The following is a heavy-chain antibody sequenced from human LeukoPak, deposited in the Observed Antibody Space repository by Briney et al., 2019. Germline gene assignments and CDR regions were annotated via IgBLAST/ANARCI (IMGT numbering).Heavy chain of an antibody. J-gene: IGHJ4*02. CDR3: ARDDLIDRIE. Sequence: GGSLTLSCAGSGFIFNYYDMNWVRQAPGKGLEWVSSISSSSSYIYYADSVKGRFTISRDNAKNSLYLQMNSLRAEDTAVYYCARDDLIDRIEWGQGTLVTVSS. CDR1: GFIFNYYD. V-gene: IGHV3-21*01. CDR2: ISSSSSYI. D-gene: IGHD3-22*01.